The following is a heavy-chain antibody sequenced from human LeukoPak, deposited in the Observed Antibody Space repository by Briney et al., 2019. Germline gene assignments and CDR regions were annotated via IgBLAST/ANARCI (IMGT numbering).Heavy chain of an antibody. Sequence: RASVKVSCKASGYTFTGYYMHWVRQAPGQGLEWMGWINPNSGGTNYAQKFQGRVTMTRDTSISTAYMELSRLRSDDTAVYYCARGLRELLTYYYYYMDVWGKGTTVTVSS. V-gene: IGHV1-2*02. J-gene: IGHJ6*03. D-gene: IGHD1-26*01. CDR3: ARGLRELLTYYYYYMDV. CDR2: INPNSGGT. CDR1: GYTFTGYY.